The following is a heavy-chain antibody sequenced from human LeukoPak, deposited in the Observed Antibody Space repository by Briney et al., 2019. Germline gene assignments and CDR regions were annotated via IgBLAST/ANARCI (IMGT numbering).Heavy chain of an antibody. Sequence: GGSLRLSCSASGFPFNTYAIHWVRQAPGKGLEYVAGISSNGDNTDFADSTKGRFTISRDNSKSTLFLQMNRLRAEDTAVYFCTRDSALLGVAFDLWGQGTVVTVSS. CDR3: TRDSALLGVAFDL. CDR1: GFPFNTYA. J-gene: IGHJ3*01. V-gene: IGHV3-64D*06. CDR2: ISSNGDNT. D-gene: IGHD2-15*01.